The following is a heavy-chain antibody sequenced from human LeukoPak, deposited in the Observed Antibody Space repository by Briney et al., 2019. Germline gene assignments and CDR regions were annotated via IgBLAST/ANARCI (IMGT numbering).Heavy chain of an antibody. CDR3: ARGGGLDV. CDR1: GFTFSSYA. CDR2: INHNGNVN. D-gene: IGHD3-16*01. Sequence: GGSLRLSCAASGFTFSSYAMSWARQAPGKGLEWVASINHNGNVNYYVDSVKGRFTISRDNAKNSLYLQMSNLRAEDTAVYFCARGGGLDVWGQGATVTVSS. J-gene: IGHJ6*02. V-gene: IGHV3-7*03.